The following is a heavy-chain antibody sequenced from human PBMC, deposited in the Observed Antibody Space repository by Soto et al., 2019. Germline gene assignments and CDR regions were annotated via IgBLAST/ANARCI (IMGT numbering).Heavy chain of an antibody. V-gene: IGHV1-69*13. CDR1: GGTFSSYA. CDR2: IIPIFGTA. CDR3: ARDPRQGAYYYYGMDV. Sequence: GASVKVSCKASGGTFSSYAISWVRRAPGQGLEWMGGIIPIFGTANYAQKFQGRVTITADESTSTAYMELSSLRSEDTAVYYCARDPRQGAYYYYGMDVWGQGTTVTVSS. J-gene: IGHJ6*02. D-gene: IGHD3-16*01.